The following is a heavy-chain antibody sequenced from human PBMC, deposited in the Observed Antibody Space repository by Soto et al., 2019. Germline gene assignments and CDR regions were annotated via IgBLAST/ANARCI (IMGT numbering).Heavy chain of an antibody. D-gene: IGHD1-7*01. CDR3: ARERRLYNWNSNWFDP. CDR2: INPSGGST. J-gene: IGHJ5*02. Sequence: ASVKVSCKAFGYTFTSYYMHWVRQAPGQGLEWMGIINPSGGSTSYAQKFQGRVTMTGDTSTSTVYMELSSLGSEDTAVYYCARERRLYNWNSNWFDPWGQGTLVTVSS. V-gene: IGHV1-46*01. CDR1: GYTFTSYY.